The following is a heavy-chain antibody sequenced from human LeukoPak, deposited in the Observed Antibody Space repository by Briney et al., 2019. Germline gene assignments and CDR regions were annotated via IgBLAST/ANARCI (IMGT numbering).Heavy chain of an antibody. CDR1: GGSISSSSYY. J-gene: IGHJ4*02. CDR3: ARDRRGREDRNPEYYFDY. D-gene: IGHD1-14*01. CDR2: IYYSGST. Sequence: SETLSLTCTVSGGSISSSSYYWGWIRQPPGKGLEWIGSIYYSGSTNYNPSLKSRVTISVDTSKNQFSLKLSSVTAADTAVYYCARDRRGREDRNPEYYFDYWGQGTLVTVSS. V-gene: IGHV4-39*07.